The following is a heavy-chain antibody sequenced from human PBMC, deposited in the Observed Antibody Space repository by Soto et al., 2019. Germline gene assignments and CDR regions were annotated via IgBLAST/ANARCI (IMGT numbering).Heavy chain of an antibody. CDR3: ARLRYFDWLYYYYYGMDV. CDR2: IYYSGST. D-gene: IGHD3-9*01. CDR1: GGSISSSSYY. J-gene: IGHJ6*02. Sequence: QLQLQESGPGLVKPSETLSLTCTVSGGSISSSSYYWGWIRQPPGKGLEWIGSIYYSGSTYYNPSLKSRVTISVDTSKNQFSLKLSSVTAADTAVYYCARLRYFDWLYYYYYGMDVWGQGTTVTVSS. V-gene: IGHV4-39*01.